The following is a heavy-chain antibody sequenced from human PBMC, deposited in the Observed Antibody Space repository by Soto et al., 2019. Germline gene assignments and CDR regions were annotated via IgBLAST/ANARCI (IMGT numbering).Heavy chain of an antibody. J-gene: IGHJ4*02. D-gene: IGHD2-21*02. Sequence: GSLRVSFEPPGSTLSRYWMSSVRQAPVKVHEWVDNIKQDGSWKYYVDSVKGRCTISRDNAKNSLYLQMNSLRAEDTAVYYSARDLYCGGDCYSLDSFDYWGQGTMVTVSS. CDR2: IKQDGSWK. CDR1: GSTLSRYW. V-gene: IGHV3-7*03. CDR3: ARDLYCGGDCYSLDSFDY.